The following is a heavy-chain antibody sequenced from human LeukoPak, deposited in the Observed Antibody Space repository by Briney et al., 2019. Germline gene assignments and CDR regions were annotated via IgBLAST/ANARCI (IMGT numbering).Heavy chain of an antibody. J-gene: IGHJ4*02. CDR3: ARGRVWYCSSTSCNALDY. Sequence: EASVKVSCKASGYTFTGYYIHWVRQAPGQGLEWMGWINPNSGGTNYAQQFQGRVTMTRDTSISTAYMELSRLSSDDTAVYYCARGRVWYCSSTSCNALDYWGQGTLVTVSS. V-gene: IGHV1-2*02. CDR1: GYTFTGYY. D-gene: IGHD2-2*01. CDR2: INPNSGGT.